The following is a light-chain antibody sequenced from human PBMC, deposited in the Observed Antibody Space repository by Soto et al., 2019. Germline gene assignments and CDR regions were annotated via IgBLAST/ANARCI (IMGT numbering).Light chain of an antibody. V-gene: IGKV1-39*01. CDR2: ASS. CDR1: QSIASY. CDR3: RQSYSTPIT. J-gene: IGKJ5*01. Sequence: DIQMTQSPSSLSASVGERDTITCRASQSIASYLNWYQQKPGKAPKILIYASSSLESGVPSRFSGSGSETDFTLIISSPQPEDFANYFCRQSYSTPITFGQGTRLEIK.